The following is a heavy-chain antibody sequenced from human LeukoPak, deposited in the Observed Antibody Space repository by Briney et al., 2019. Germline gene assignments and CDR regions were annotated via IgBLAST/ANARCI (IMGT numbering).Heavy chain of an antibody. J-gene: IGHJ4*02. CDR1: GGSISSYY. Sequence: SETLSLTCTVSGGSISSYYWSWIRQPPGKGLEWIGYIYYSGSTNYNPSLKSRVTISVGTSKNQFSLKLSSVTAADTAVYYCARDLEGLPDYWGQGTLVTVSS. CDR3: ARDLEGLPDY. V-gene: IGHV4-59*13. D-gene: IGHD1-1*01. CDR2: IYYSGST.